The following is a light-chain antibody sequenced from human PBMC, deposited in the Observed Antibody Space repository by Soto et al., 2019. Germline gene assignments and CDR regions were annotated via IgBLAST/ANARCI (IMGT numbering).Light chain of an antibody. CDR2: GAK. J-gene: IGKJ5*01. V-gene: IGKV1-39*01. Sequence: DLQRTQYPSFLSASLGARFTSTRLASQAISNYLNWYQQKPGKARNVLIFGAKTLQSGVPSRFSGSGYGTDFTLTITTLQPEDVGIYYCQQCHATPLTFGQGTRLDNK. CDR3: QQCHATPLT. CDR1: QAISNY.